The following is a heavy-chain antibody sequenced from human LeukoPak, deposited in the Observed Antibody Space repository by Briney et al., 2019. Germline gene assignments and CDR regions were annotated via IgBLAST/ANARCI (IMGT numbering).Heavy chain of an antibody. D-gene: IGHD2-2*01. V-gene: IGHV4-61*02. CDR2: IYTSGST. CDR1: GGSISSGSYY. CDR3: ARTVPAATFLDY. J-gene: IGHJ4*02. Sequence: MPSETLSLTCTVSGGSISSGSYYWSWIRQPAGKGLEWIGRIYTSGSTNYNPSLKSRVTISVDTSKNQFSLKLSSVTAADTAVYYCARTVPAATFLDYWGQGTLVTVSS.